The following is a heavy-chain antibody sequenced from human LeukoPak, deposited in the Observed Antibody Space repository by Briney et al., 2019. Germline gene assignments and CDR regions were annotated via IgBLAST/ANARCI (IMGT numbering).Heavy chain of an antibody. J-gene: IGHJ4*02. D-gene: IGHD4-17*01. CDR2: IRYDGSNK. V-gene: IGHV3-30*02. CDR3: AKDLGYGDYGLEYFDY. CDR1: GFTFSSYG. Sequence: GGSLRLSCAASGFTFSSYGMHWVRQAPGKGLEWVAFIRYDGSNKYYADSVKGRFTISRDNSKNTLYLQMNSLRAEDTAVYYCAKDLGYGDYGLEYFDYWGQGTLVTVSS.